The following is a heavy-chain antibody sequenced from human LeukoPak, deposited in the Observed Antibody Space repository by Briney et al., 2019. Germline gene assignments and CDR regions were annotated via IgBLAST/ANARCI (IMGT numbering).Heavy chain of an antibody. Sequence: SETLSLTCTVSGGSISNTYCWGWIRPPPGRGLEWIGIIYYSGSTYYNPSLKSRVTISVATSKNQFSLKLSSVTAADTAVYYCARQYCTSTTCWGYFDYWGQGTLVTVSS. D-gene: IGHD2-2*01. CDR2: IYYSGST. J-gene: IGHJ4*02. V-gene: IGHV4-39*01. CDR1: GGSISNTYC. CDR3: ARQYCTSTTCWGYFDY.